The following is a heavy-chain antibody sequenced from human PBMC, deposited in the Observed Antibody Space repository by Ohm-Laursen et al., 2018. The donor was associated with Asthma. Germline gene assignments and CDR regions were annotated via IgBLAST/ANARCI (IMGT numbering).Heavy chain of an antibody. CDR3: ARGPPYYDSSGTGFDP. D-gene: IGHD3-22*01. V-gene: IGHV3-53*01. Sequence: SLRLSCAASGFTVSSNYMSWVRQAPGKGLEWVSVIYIGGSTYYADSVKGRFTISRDNSKNTLYLQMNSLRAEDTAVYYCARGPPYYDSSGTGFDPWGQGTLVTVSS. CDR1: GFTVSSNY. CDR2: IYIGGST. J-gene: IGHJ5*02.